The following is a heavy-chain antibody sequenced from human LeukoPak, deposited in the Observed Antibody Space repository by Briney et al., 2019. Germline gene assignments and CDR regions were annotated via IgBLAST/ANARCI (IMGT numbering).Heavy chain of an antibody. J-gene: IGHJ4*02. CDR2: IRYDGSNK. V-gene: IGHV3-30*02. CDR1: GFTFSSYG. Sequence: GGSLRLSCATSGFTFSSYGMHWVRQAPGKGLEWVAFIRYDGSNKYYADSVKGRFTISRDNSKNTLYLQMNSLRAEDTAVYYCAKDLPYTWVIGYFDYWGQGTLVTVSS. D-gene: IGHD2-21*01. CDR3: AKDLPYTWVIGYFDY.